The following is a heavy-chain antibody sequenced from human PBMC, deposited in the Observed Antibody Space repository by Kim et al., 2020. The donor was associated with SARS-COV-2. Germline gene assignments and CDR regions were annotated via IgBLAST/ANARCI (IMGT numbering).Heavy chain of an antibody. Sequence: SVKGRFTISRDNAKNSLYLQMNSLRAEDTALYYCAKDRVGGTREVYYFDYWGQGTLVTVSS. CDR3: AKDRVGGTREVYYFDY. D-gene: IGHD1-26*01. V-gene: IGHV3-9*01. J-gene: IGHJ4*02.